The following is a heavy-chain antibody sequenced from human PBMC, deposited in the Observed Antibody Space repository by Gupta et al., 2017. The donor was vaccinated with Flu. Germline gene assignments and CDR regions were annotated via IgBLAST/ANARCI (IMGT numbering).Heavy chain of an antibody. CDR1: GFTFSSYA. D-gene: IGHD6-19*01. CDR2: ISGSGGST. Sequence: EVQLLESGGGLVQPGGSLRLSCAASGFTFSSYAMSWVRQAPGKGLEWVSAISGSGGSTYYADAVKGRFTISRDNSKNTLSLQMKRMRAEDTAVYYCAKGGRGWQWLVDIWGQGTMVTVYS. CDR3: AKGGRGWQWLVDI. J-gene: IGHJ3*02. V-gene: IGHV3-23*01.